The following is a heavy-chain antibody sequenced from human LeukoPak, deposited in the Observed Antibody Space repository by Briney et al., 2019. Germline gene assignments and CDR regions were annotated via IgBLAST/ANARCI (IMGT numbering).Heavy chain of an antibody. CDR1: GYTFTSYY. CDR2: INPSGGST. V-gene: IGHV1-46*01. CDR3: ARDGYYGSGTCDY. D-gene: IGHD3-10*01. J-gene: IGHJ4*02. Sequence: ASVTVSFKASGYTFTSYYMRWVRQAPGQGLEWMGIINPSGGSTSYAQKFQGRVTMTRDMSTSTVYMELSSLRSDDTAVYYCARDGYYGSGTCDYWGQGTLVSVSS.